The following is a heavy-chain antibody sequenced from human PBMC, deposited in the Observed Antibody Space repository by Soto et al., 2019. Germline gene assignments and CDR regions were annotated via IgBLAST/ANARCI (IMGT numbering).Heavy chain of an antibody. V-gene: IGHV3-53*01. D-gene: IGHD3-22*01. J-gene: IGHJ4*02. CDR3: ARALPGYYDSSGYYYFDY. CDR2: IYSGGST. Sequence: PGGSLRLSCAASGFTVSSNYMSWVRQAPGKGLEWVSVIYSGGSTYYADSVKGRFTISRDNSKNTLYLQMNSLRAEDTAVYYCARALPGYYDSSGYYYFDYWGQGTLVTGLL. CDR1: GFTVSSNY.